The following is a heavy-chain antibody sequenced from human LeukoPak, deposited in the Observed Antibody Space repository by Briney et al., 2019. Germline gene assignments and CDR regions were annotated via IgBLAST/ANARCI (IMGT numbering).Heavy chain of an antibody. CDR2: INPNSGDT. Sequence: ASVKVSCKASGYIFTDYYMHWVRQAPGQGLEWMGRINPNSGDTNSAQKLQGRVTMTRDTSISTVDVELSRLRSDDTAVFYCAGSTSGDAFDIWGQGTMVTVSS. CDR3: AGSTSGDAFDI. J-gene: IGHJ3*02. V-gene: IGHV1-2*06. D-gene: IGHD3-10*01. CDR1: GYIFTDYY.